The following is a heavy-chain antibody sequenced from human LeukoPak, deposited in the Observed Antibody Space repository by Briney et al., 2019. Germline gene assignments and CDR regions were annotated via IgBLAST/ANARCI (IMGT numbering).Heavy chain of an antibody. J-gene: IGHJ4*02. CDR3: VRDQGIFDY. V-gene: IGHV3-64*04. Sequence: PGGSLRLSCSASGFTFSSYAMHWVRQAPGKGLEYVSAISSNGGSTYYADSVKGRFTISRDNAKNSLYLQMNSLRDEDSAVYYCVRDQGIFDYWGQGTLVTVSS. CDR1: GFTFSSYA. CDR2: ISSNGGST.